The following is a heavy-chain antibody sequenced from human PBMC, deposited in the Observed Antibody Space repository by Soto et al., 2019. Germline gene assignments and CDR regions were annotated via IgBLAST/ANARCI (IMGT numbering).Heavy chain of an antibody. CDR3: ARGEQYSGRIFDY. V-gene: IGHV6-1*01. CDR2: TYYRSKWYY. J-gene: IGHJ4*01. Sequence: SQTLLLTCAITGGSVSSNSAGWSWVRQSPSRGLEWLGRTYYRSKWYYEYAVSVRGRITINPDTSKNQYSLQLNSVTPEDTAVYFCARGEQYSGRIFDYWGQGTLVTVSS. D-gene: IGHD1-26*01. CDR1: GGSVSSNSAG.